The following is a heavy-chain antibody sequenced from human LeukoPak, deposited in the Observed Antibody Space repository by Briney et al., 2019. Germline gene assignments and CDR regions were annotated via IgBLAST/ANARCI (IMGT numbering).Heavy chain of an antibody. Sequence: GGSLRLSCAASGFTFSSYWMHWVRQAPGKGLEWVSYISSSSSYTNYADSVKGRFTISRDNAKNSLYLQMNSLRAEDTAVYYCARVLLWFGELSDLYFDYWGQGTLVTVSS. CDR2: ISSSSSYT. CDR3: ARVLLWFGELSDLYFDY. J-gene: IGHJ4*02. D-gene: IGHD3-10*01. V-gene: IGHV3-21*05. CDR1: GFTFSSYW.